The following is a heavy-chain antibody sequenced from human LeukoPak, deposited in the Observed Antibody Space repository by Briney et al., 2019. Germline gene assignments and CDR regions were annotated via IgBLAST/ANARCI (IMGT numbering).Heavy chain of an antibody. CDR3: TTRYDISRGGY. CDR1: GFTFSKAW. Sequence: GGSLRLSCAASGFTFSKAWMTWVRQAPGKGLEWVGRIKSKTDGETTDYAAPVKGRFTISRDDSKNTLYLQVDSLKTEDTAVYYCTTRYDISRGGYWGQGTLVTVSS. CDR2: IKSKTDGETT. V-gene: IGHV3-15*01. J-gene: IGHJ4*02. D-gene: IGHD3/OR15-3a*01.